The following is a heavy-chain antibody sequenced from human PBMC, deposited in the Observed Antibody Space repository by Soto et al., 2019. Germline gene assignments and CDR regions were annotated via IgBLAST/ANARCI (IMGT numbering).Heavy chain of an antibody. Sequence: EVQLVESGGGLVQPGGSLRLSGAASGFTFSDHYMDWVRQAPGKGLEWVGRTRNKGASYTKDYAASVKGRFTVSRDDSENSLYLQMKSLKSEDTAVYYCVSGYCSGGSCYSTTGNYWGQGTLVTVSS. V-gene: IGHV3-72*01. J-gene: IGHJ4*02. D-gene: IGHD2-15*01. CDR3: VSGYCSGGSCYSTTGNY. CDR2: TRNKGASYTK. CDR1: GFTFSDHY.